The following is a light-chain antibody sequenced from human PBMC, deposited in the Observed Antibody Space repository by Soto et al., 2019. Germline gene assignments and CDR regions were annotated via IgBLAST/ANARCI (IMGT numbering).Light chain of an antibody. CDR1: SSDVGAFDY. CDR2: EVT. V-gene: IGLV2-8*01. Sequence: QSALTQPPSASGSPGQSVSISCTGTSSDVGAFDYVSWYQQHPGKVPKLIISEVTKRPSGVPDRFSGSKSGNTASLTVSGLQAEDEADYYCSSYSGSDSVLFGGGTKLTVL. CDR3: SSYSGSDSVL. J-gene: IGLJ2*01.